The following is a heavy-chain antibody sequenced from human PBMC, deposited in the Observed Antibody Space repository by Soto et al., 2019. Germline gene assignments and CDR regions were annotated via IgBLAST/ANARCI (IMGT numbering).Heavy chain of an antibody. D-gene: IGHD6-19*01. Sequence: NPSETLSLTCTVSGGSISSYYWSWIRQPPGKGLEWIGYIYYSGSTNYNPSLKSRVTISVDTSKNQFSLKLSSVTAADTAVYYCARDFLVAGPYYYYYYGMDVWGQGTTVTVSS. CDR3: ARDFLVAGPYYYYYYGMDV. V-gene: IGHV4-59*01. CDR1: GGSISSYY. J-gene: IGHJ6*02. CDR2: IYYSGST.